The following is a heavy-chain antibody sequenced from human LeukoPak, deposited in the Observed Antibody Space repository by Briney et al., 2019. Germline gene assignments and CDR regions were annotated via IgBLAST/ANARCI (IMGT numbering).Heavy chain of an antibody. CDR3: THHIVVVTAEFDY. D-gene: IGHD2-21*02. V-gene: IGHV3-15*01. CDR1: GFTFSNAW. Sequence: GGSLRLSCAASGFTFSNAWMSWVRQAPGKGLEWVGRIKSKTDGGTTDYAAPVKGRFTISRDDSKNTLYLQMNSLKTEDTAVYYCTHHIVVVTAEFDYWGQGTLVTVSS. J-gene: IGHJ4*02. CDR2: IKSKTDGGTT.